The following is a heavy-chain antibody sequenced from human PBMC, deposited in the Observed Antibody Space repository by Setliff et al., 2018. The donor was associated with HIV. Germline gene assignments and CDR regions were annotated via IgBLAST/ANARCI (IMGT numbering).Heavy chain of an antibody. CDR1: GYSLSSDYY. Sequence: SETLSLTCAVSGYSLSSDYYWGWIRQPPGKGLEWIGRIYTSGSTNYNPSLKSRVTMSVDTSKNQFSLKLSSVTAADTAVYYCARGPSGRAPAPARAPHYYGLDLWGPGTTVTSPQ. D-gene: IGHD2-2*01. CDR2: IYTSGST. CDR3: ARGPSGRAPAPARAPHYYGLDL. J-gene: IGHJ6*01. V-gene: IGHV4-38-2*01.